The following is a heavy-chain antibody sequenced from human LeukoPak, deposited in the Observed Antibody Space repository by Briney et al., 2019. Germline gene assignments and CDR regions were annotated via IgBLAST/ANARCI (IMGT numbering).Heavy chain of an antibody. CDR3: ARDNPAVSGYQPGDAFDI. J-gene: IGHJ3*02. CDR2: ISSSSSYI. V-gene: IGHV3-21*01. CDR1: GFTFSSYS. D-gene: IGHD3-22*01. Sequence: GGSLRLSCAASGFTFSSYSMNWVRQAPGKGLEWVSSISSSSSYIYYADSVKGRFTISRDNAKNSLYLQMNSLRAEDTAVYYCARDNPAVSGYQPGDAFDIWGQGTMVTVSS.